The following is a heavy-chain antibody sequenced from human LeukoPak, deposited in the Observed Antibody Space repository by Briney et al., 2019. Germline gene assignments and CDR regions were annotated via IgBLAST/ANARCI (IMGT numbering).Heavy chain of an antibody. CDR1: GFTFGDSA. J-gene: IGHJ4*02. CDR3: TRGLQYFVDYFDY. CDR2: IRNKAYGGTT. D-gene: IGHD5-24*01. V-gene: IGHV3-49*04. Sequence: GRSLRLSCTASGFTFGDSAMSWVRQAPGEGPEWVSFIRNKAYGGTTEYAASVKGRFTISRDDSKSIVYLQMNSLKTEDTAVYYCTRGLQYFVDYFDYWGQGTLVTVSS.